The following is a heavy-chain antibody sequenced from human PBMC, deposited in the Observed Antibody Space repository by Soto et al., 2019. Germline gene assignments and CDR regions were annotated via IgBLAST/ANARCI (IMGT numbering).Heavy chain of an antibody. CDR3: ARNPRGKFAFDP. CDR1: GVAITHGGFY. CDR2: VYYTGTT. D-gene: IGHD1-1*01. Sequence: QVQLQESGPGLVKPSQTLSLNCSVSGVAITHGGFYWSWIRQHPERGLEWIGYVYYTGTTLYNPSLRSRLSSSVDTSNSQTSLRLSSVTAADTAVYYCARNPRGKFAFDPWGQGALVIVSS. V-gene: IGHV4-31*03. J-gene: IGHJ5*02.